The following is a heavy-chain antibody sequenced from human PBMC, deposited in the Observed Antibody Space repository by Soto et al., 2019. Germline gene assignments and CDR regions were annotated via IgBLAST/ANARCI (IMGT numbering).Heavy chain of an antibody. D-gene: IGHD6-13*01. CDR2: LCAHDGGT. J-gene: IGHJ4*02. CDR1: GFSFSTYA. CDR3: AKDPCSSWYCKYFEY. V-gene: IGHV3-23*01. Sequence: EVQLLESGGGLVQPGESLRLSCAGSGFSFSTYAMNWVRQSPGKGLEWVSGLCAHDGGTYYADSVRGRFTISRDNSKNTVYLQMNSLRAEDTAVYYCAKDPCSSWYCKYFEYWGQGTLVTVSS.